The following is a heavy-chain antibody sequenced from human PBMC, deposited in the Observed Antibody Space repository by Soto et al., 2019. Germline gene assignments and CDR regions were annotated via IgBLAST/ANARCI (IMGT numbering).Heavy chain of an antibody. D-gene: IGHD6-13*01. CDR3: AKELSPYSSSWFDY. Sequence: PGRSLRLSCADSGFTFNNYAMGWVRQAPGKGLQWVSSISGSGGTTYYADSVKGRLTISRDNSKNTVYLQMNSLTAEDTAVYYCAKELSPYSSSWFDYWGQGTLVTVSS. CDR1: GFTFNNYA. CDR2: ISGSGGTT. V-gene: IGHV3-23*01. J-gene: IGHJ4*02.